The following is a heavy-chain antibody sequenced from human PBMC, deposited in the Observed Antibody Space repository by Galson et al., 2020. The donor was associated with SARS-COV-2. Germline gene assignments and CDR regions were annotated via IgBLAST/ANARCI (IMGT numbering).Heavy chain of an antibody. J-gene: IGHJ6*02. Sequence: GGSLRLSCAASGFTFSSYGMHWVRQAPGKGLEWVAFIWNDGSNKYYADSVKGRFTISRDNSKNTLYLQMNSLRAEDTAVYYCSKDSMYYDILTGYLAPKQSEYYYYYYGMDVWGQGTTVTVSS. V-gene: IGHV3-30*02. CDR1: GFTFSSYG. CDR2: IWNDGSNK. D-gene: IGHD3-9*01. CDR3: SKDSMYYDILTGYLAPKQSEYYYYYYGMDV.